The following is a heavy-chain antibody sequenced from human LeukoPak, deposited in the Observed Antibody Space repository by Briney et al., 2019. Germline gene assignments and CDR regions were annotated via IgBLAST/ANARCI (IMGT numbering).Heavy chain of an antibody. J-gene: IGHJ4*02. CDR3: TRGEMAFDY. CDR2: ISYDGSNK. V-gene: IGHV3-30-3*01. CDR1: GFTFSSYA. D-gene: IGHD5-24*01. Sequence: GGSLRLSCAASGFTFSSYAMHWVRQAPGKGLEGVAVISYDGSNKYYADSVKGRFTISRDNSKNTRYLEMNSLIAEDTGVYYCTRGEMAFDYWGQGTLVTVSS.